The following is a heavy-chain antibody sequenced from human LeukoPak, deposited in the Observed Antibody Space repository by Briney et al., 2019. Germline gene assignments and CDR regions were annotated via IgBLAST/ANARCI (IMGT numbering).Heavy chain of an antibody. CDR2: INHSGST. D-gene: IGHD3-10*01. CDR3: AGPKYYYGSGSYYGVYYFDY. Sequence: SETLSLTCAVYGGSFSGYYWSWIRQPPGKGLEWIGEINHSGSTNYNPSLKSRVTISVDTSKNQFSLKLSSVTAADTAVYYCAGPKYYYGSGSYYGVYYFDYWGQGTLVTVSS. V-gene: IGHV4-34*01. J-gene: IGHJ4*02. CDR1: GGSFSGYY.